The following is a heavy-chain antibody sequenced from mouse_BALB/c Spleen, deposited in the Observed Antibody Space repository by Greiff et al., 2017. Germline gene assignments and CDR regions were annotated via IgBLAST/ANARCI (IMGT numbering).Heavy chain of an antibody. Sequence: DVMLVESGGGLVKPGGSLKLSCAASGFTFSSYTMSWVRQTPEKRLEWVATISSGGGNTYYPDSVKGRFTISRDNAKNNLYLQMSSLRSEDTALYYCARDWDGYAMDYWGQGTSVTVSS. CDR2: ISSGGGNT. D-gene: IGHD4-1*01. CDR1: GFTFSSYT. V-gene: IGHV5-9*03. CDR3: ARDWDGYAMDY. J-gene: IGHJ4*01.